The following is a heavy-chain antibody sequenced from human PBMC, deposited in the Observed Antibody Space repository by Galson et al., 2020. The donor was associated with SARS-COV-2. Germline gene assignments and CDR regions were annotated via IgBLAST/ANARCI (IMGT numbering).Heavy chain of an antibody. J-gene: IGHJ5*02. D-gene: IGHD3-10*01. CDR1: GYTLTELS. V-gene: IGHV1-24*01. CDR3: ATAPPYNEGCTNWFDP. Sequence: GASVKVSCKVSGYTLTELSMHWVRQAPGKGLEWMGGFDPEDGETIYAQKFQGRVTMTEDTSTDTAYMELSSLRSEDTAVYYCATAPPYNEGCTNWFDPWGQGTLVTVSS. CDR2: FDPEDGET.